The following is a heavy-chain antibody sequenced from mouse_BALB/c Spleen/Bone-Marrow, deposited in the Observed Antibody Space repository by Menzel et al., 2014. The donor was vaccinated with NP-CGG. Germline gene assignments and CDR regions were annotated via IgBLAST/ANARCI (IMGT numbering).Heavy chain of an antibody. CDR1: GYTFSSYW. CDR3: TRQGFAC. Sequence: QVQLQQSGPELMKPGDSVKISCKATGYTFSSYWIEWVKQRPGHGLEWIGEILPGSGNTQYNEKFKAKATFTADTSSNTAYMQLSSLTSEDSAVYYCTRQGFACWGQGTLVTVSA. V-gene: IGHV1-9*01. J-gene: IGHJ3*01. CDR2: ILPGSGNT.